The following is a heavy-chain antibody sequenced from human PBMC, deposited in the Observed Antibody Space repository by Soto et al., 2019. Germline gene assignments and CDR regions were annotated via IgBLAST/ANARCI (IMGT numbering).Heavy chain of an antibody. CDR1: GFTFINFP. CDR2: ISRSGDIT. J-gene: IGHJ4*02. D-gene: IGHD5-12*01. Sequence: EVQVLESGGGLVQPGGSLILSCATSGFTFINFPMSWGRQAPGKGLEWVSEISRSGDITYYADSVKGRFTISRDNSKNTVYLRMNSLRAEDTALYYCAKGGHFDYWGQGTVVTVSS. CDR3: AKGGHFDY. V-gene: IGHV3-23*01.